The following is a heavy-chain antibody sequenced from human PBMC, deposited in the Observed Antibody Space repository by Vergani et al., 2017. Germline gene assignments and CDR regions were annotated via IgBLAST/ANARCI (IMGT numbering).Heavy chain of an antibody. CDR2: IDPSDSYT. D-gene: IGHD1-26*01. CDR1: GYSFTSYW. V-gene: IGHV5-10-1*03. J-gene: IGHJ4*02. CDR3: ATTPHWELLPGRFDY. Sequence: EVQLVQSGAEVKKPGESLRISCKGSGYSFTSYWISWVRQMPGKGLEWMGRIDPSDSYTNYSPSFQGHVTISADKSISTAYLQWSSLKASDTAMYYWATTPHWELLPGRFDYWGQGTLVTVSS.